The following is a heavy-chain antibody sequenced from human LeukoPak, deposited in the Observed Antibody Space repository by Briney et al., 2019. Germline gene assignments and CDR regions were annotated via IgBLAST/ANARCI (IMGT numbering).Heavy chain of an antibody. CDR1: GFTFSSYG. CDR3: ARVRRYYGSGSYLGIYYYYYMDV. V-gene: IGHV3-23*01. Sequence: GGSLRLSCAVSGFTFSSYGMSWVRQAPGKGLEWVSAISGSGGSTYYADSVKGRFTISRDNSKNTLYLQMNSLRAEDTAVYYCARVRRYYGSGSYLGIYYYYYMDVWGKGTTVTISS. J-gene: IGHJ6*03. D-gene: IGHD3-10*01. CDR2: ISGSGGST.